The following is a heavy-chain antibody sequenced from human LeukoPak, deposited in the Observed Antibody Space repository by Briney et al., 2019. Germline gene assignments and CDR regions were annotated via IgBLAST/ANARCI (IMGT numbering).Heavy chain of an antibody. V-gene: IGHV3-73*01. Sequence: PGGSLRLSCAASGFTFSNSAIHWVRQATGKGREWVFRIRSKADTYATTYAASLKGRFTISRDDSRNRAYLQMSSLRTEDTAVYYCTREYSSGWPFDFWGQGTLVTVSS. CDR2: IRSKADTYAT. D-gene: IGHD6-19*01. CDR3: TREYSSGWPFDF. CDR1: GFTFSNSA. J-gene: IGHJ4*02.